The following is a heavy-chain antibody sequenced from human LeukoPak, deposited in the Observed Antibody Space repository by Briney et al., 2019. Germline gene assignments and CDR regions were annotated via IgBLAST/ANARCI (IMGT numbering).Heavy chain of an antibody. Sequence: GGSLRLSCAASGFTFSSYAMHWVRQAPGKGLEWVAVISYDGSNKYYADSVKGRFTISRDNSKNTLYLQMNSLRAEDTAVYYCAEVGSEDGMDVWGQGTTVTVSS. V-gene: IGHV3-30*04. CDR2: ISYDGSNK. CDR3: AEVGSEDGMDV. CDR1: GFTFSSYA. D-gene: IGHD1-26*01. J-gene: IGHJ6*02.